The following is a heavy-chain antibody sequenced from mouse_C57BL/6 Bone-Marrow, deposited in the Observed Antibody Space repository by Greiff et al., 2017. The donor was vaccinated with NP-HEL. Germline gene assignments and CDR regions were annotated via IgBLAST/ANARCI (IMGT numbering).Heavy chain of an antibody. J-gene: IGHJ3*01. Sequence: QVQLQQPGAELVKPGASVKMSCKASGYTFTSYWITWVKQRPGQGLEWIGDIYPGSGSTNYNEKFKSKATLTVDTSSSTAYMPLSSLTAEDSAVYYCARGYGSSSWFGYWGQGALVTVSA. D-gene: IGHD1-1*01. CDR1: GYTFTSYW. CDR3: ARGYGSSSWFGY. V-gene: IGHV1-55*01. CDR2: IYPGSGST.